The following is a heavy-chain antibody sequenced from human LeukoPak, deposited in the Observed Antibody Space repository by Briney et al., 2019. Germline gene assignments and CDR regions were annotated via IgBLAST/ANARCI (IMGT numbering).Heavy chain of an antibody. Sequence: SETLSLTCTVSGGSISSHYWSWIRQPPGKGLEWIGYIYYSGSSNYNPSLKSRVTISVDTSKNQFSLKLSSVTAADTAVYYCARAPRPSYYYYYMDVWGKGTTVTVSS. V-gene: IGHV4-59*11. J-gene: IGHJ6*03. CDR3: ARAPRPSYYYYYMDV. CDR2: IYYSGSS. CDR1: GGSISSHY. D-gene: IGHD6-6*01.